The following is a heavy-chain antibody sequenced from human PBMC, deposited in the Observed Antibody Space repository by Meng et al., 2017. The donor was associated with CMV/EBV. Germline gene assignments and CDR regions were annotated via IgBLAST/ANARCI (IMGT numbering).Heavy chain of an antibody. Sequence: LQLHESGPGLVKPSETLSLTCTVSGGSISSSSYYWGWIRQPPGKGLEWIGSIYYSGSTYYNPSLKSRVTISVDTSKNQFSLKLSSVTAADTAVYYCAREGNYYGSGSYYAYWGQGTLVTVSS. J-gene: IGHJ4*02. D-gene: IGHD3-10*01. CDR1: GGSISSSSYY. CDR2: IYYSGST. CDR3: AREGNYYGSGSYYAY. V-gene: IGHV4-39*07.